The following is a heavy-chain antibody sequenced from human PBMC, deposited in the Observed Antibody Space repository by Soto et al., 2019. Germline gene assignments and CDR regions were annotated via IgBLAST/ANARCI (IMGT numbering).Heavy chain of an antibody. Sequence: PGGSLRLSCAASGFTFNIYGMHWVRQAPDKGLEWVALISYDGSNQYYADSVKGRFTISRDNSKNTLFLQMNSLRADDTAVYYCAKDQASGQGWAWYFDNWSQGTPVT. V-gene: IGHV3-30*18. CDR1: GFTFNIYG. CDR2: ISYDGSNQ. D-gene: IGHD6-19*01. CDR3: AKDQASGQGWAWYFDN. J-gene: IGHJ4*02.